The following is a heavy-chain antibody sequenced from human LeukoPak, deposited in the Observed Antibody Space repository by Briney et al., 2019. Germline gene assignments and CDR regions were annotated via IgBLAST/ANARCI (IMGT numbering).Heavy chain of an antibody. V-gene: IGHV1-2*06. Sequence: ASVKVSCTASGYTFIGYSMHWVRQAPGQGLEWMGRINPNSGGTYYAQKFQGRVTMTRDTSISIAYMELSSLRSDDTAVYYCARGDRGMDVWGQGTTVTVSS. CDR2: INPNSGGT. J-gene: IGHJ6*02. CDR3: ARGDRGMDV. CDR1: GYTFIGYS.